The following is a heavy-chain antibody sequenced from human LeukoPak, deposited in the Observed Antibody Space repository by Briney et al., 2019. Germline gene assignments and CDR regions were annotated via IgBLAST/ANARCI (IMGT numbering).Heavy chain of an antibody. CDR3: ARFGTRDNCCHPGVDT. CDR2: RFHSGGS. J-gene: IGHJ5*02. Sequence: PSETLSLTCTVSGYSLSSGFYWGWIRQPPGKGLEWIATRFHSGGSYYNPSLESRVTISMDTSKNQFSLRLNSMTAADTALYYCARFGTRDNCCHPGVDTWGQGTPVTVSS. D-gene: IGHD1-1*01. V-gene: IGHV4-38-2*02. CDR1: GYSLSSGFY.